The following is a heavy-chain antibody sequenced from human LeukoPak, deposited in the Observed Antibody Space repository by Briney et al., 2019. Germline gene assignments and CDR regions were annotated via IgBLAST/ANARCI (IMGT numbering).Heavy chain of an antibody. Sequence: PSETLSLTCTVSGGSISSSSYYWGWIPQPPGKRLEWIGSIYYSGSTYYNPSLKSRVTISVDTSKNQFSLKLSSVTAADTAVYYCARLRDGYNYFDYWGQGTLVTVSS. J-gene: IGHJ4*02. V-gene: IGHV4-39*01. CDR1: GGSISSSSYY. D-gene: IGHD5-24*01. CDR3: ARLRDGYNYFDY. CDR2: IYYSGST.